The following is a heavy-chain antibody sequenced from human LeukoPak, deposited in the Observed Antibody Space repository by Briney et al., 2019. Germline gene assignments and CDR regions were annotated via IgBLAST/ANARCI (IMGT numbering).Heavy chain of an antibody. CDR2: INPNSGGT. CDR1: GYTFTGYY. V-gene: IGHV1-2*02. Sequence: GASVKVSCKASGYTFTGYYMHWVRQAPGQGLEWMGWINPNSGGTNYAQKFQGRVTMTRDTSISTAYMELSRLRSDDTAVYYCARATLRFLEWFPPRNYYYYYMDVWGKGTTVTVSS. CDR3: ARATLRFLEWFPPRNYYYYYMDV. D-gene: IGHD3-3*01. J-gene: IGHJ6*03.